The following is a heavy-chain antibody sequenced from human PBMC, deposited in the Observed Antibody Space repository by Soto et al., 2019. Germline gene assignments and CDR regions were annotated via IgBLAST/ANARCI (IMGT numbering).Heavy chain of an antibody. CDR2: IYRSGST. D-gene: IGHD2-15*01. Sequence: SETLSHTCTLSHGSISSSNSWICMRPPAARRLEWIGEIYRSGSTNYNPSLNNRVTISVDSSRNQFSLKLNSVTAADTAVYYCASPPPLSVQTIEAEFFQHWGHGTLVTVSS. J-gene: IGHJ1*01. CDR3: ASPPPLSVQTIEAEFFQH. V-gene: IGHV4-4*02. CDR1: HGSISSSNS.